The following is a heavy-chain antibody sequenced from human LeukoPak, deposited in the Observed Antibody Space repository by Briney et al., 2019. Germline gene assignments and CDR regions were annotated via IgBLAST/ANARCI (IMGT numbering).Heavy chain of an antibody. CDR3: ARDDCSGGSCYPYNWFDP. J-gene: IGHJ5*02. D-gene: IGHD2-15*01. Sequence: ASVKVSCKASEYTFTGYYMHWVRQAPGQGLEWMGWINPNSGGTNYGQKFQGRGTMTRDTSISTAYMELSRLRSDDTAVYYCARDDCSGGSCYPYNWFDPWGQGTLVTVSS. CDR1: EYTFTGYY. CDR2: INPNSGGT. V-gene: IGHV1-2*02.